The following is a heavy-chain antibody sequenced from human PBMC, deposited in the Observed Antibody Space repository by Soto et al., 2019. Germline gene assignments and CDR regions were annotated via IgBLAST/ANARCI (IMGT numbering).Heavy chain of an antibody. V-gene: IGHV3-30*18. CDR1: GFTFSSYG. CDR3: AKDHLDGYSYFDY. J-gene: IGHJ4*02. CDR2: ISYDGSNK. D-gene: IGHD4-4*01. Sequence: PGGSLRLSCAASGFTFSSYGMHWVRQAPGKGLEWVAVISYDGSNKYYADSVKGRFTISRDNSKNTLYLQMNSLRAEDTAVYYCAKDHLDGYSYFDYWGQGTLVTVSS.